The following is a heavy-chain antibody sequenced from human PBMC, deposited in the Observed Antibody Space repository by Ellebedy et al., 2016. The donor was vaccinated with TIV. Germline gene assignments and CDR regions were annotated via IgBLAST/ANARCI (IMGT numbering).Heavy chain of an antibody. CDR1: GGTFSSYA. CDR2: IIPIFGTA. D-gene: IGHD3-22*01. Sequence: SVKVSXXASGGTFSSYAISWVRQAPGQGLEWMGGIIPIFGTANYAQKFQGRVTITADKSTSTAYMELSSLRSEDTAVYYCARDRAVDSSGYYGRFGPPSPQTYYYYGMDVWGQGTTVTVSS. CDR3: ARDRAVDSSGYYGRFGPPSPQTYYYYGMDV. J-gene: IGHJ6*02. V-gene: IGHV1-69*06.